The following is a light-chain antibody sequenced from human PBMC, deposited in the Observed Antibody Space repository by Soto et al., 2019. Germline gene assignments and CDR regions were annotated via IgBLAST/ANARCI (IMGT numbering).Light chain of an antibody. CDR3: AAWDDSLNGL. CDR2: SDN. V-gene: IGLV1-44*01. CDR1: RSNIGSYT. J-gene: IGLJ2*01. Sequence: QSVLTQPPSASGTPGQRVTISCSGSRSNIGSYTVNWYQQLPGTAPKLLIYSDNQRPSGVPDRFSGSKSGTSASLAISGLQSEDEADYYGAAWDDSLNGLFGGGTKLTVL.